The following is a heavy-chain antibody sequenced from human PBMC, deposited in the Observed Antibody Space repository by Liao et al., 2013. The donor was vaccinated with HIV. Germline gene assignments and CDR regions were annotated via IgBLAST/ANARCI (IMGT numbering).Heavy chain of an antibody. D-gene: IGHD1-14*01. J-gene: IGHJ4*02. CDR1: GGSMNGFY. CDR3: ARTIETASMTDS. Sequence: QVQLQESGPGLVKPSETLSLTCNVSGGSMNGFYWSWIRQSQGRDWSGLDISITVGSATPTLLKSRVTMSVDTSKNQISLKMTSVTAADTALYYCARTIETASMTDSWGQGTLVTVSS. CDR2: SITVGSA. V-gene: IGHV4-59*12.